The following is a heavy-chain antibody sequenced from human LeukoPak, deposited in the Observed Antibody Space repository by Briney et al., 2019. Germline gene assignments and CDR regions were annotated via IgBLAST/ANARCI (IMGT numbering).Heavy chain of an antibody. CDR3: ARETRYSSSWTGIDY. CDR1: GGSISSYY. V-gene: IGHV4-59*01. D-gene: IGHD6-13*01. Sequence: SETLSLTCTVSGGSISSYYWSWIRLPPGKGLEWIGYISKTGNTNYSPSLKSRVTILGDTSKNQFFLRLTSVTAADTAVYYCARETRYSSSWTGIDYWGQGTLVTVSS. CDR2: ISKTGNT. J-gene: IGHJ4*02.